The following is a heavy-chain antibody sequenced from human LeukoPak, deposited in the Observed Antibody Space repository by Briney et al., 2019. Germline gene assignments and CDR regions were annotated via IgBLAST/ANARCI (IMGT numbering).Heavy chain of an antibody. D-gene: IGHD1-26*01. Sequence: GGSLRLSCAASGFTFSSYAMSWVRRAPGKGLEWVSAISGSGGSTYYADSVKGRFTISRDNSKHTLYLQMNSLRAEDTAVYYCAKSGGSYYVGYFDYWGQGTLVTVSS. V-gene: IGHV3-23*01. CDR1: GFTFSSYA. CDR2: ISGSGGST. CDR3: AKSGGSYYVGYFDY. J-gene: IGHJ4*02.